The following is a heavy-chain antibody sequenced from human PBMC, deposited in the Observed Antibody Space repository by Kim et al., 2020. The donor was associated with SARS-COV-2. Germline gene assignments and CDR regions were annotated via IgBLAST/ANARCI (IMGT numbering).Heavy chain of an antibody. V-gene: IGHV2-5*02. D-gene: IGHD3-10*01. CDR1: GFSLSTSGVG. CDR2: IYWDDDE. Sequence: SGPTLVNPTQTLTLTCTFSGFSLSTSGVGVGWIRQPPGTALEWLALIYWDDDERYSPSLKSRLTITKDTSKNQVVLTMTNMDPVDTATYYCAHTSLWFGEPSFAKFDYWGQGTLVTVSS. CDR3: AHTSLWFGEPSFAKFDY. J-gene: IGHJ4*02.